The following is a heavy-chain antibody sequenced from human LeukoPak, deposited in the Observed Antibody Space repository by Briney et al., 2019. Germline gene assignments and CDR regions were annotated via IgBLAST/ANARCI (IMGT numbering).Heavy chain of an antibody. CDR2: TYYRSKWYN. CDR1: GDSVSSNSAA. CDR3: ARGGYYDFWSGYHSGFDY. V-gene: IGHV6-1*01. Sequence: SQTLSLTCAISGDSVSSNSAAWTWIRQSPSRGLEWLGRTYYRSKWYNDYAVSVKSRITINPDTSKNQFSLQLNSVTPEDTAVYYCARGGYYDFWSGYHSGFDYWGQGTLVTVSS. D-gene: IGHD3-3*01. J-gene: IGHJ4*02.